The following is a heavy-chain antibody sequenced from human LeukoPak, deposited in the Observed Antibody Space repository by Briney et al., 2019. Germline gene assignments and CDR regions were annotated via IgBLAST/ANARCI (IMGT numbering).Heavy chain of an antibody. Sequence: ASVKVSCKASGYTFTSYGISWVRQAPGQGLEWMGWISAYNGNTNYAQKLQGRVTMTTDTSTSTAYMELRSLGSDDTAVYYCARSEETPPYYYYYGMDVWGQGTTVTVSS. CDR3: ARSEETPPYYYYYGMDV. J-gene: IGHJ6*02. CDR1: GYTFTSYG. CDR2: ISAYNGNT. V-gene: IGHV1-18*01.